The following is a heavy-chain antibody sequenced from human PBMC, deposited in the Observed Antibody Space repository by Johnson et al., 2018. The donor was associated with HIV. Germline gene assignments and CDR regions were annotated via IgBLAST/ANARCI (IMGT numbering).Heavy chain of an antibody. V-gene: IGHV3-33*08. CDR1: GFTFSSYA. J-gene: IGHJ3*02. D-gene: IGHD1-1*01. Sequence: QVQLVESGGGVVQPERSLRLSCAASGFTFSSYALHWVRQAPGKGLEWVTFIRYDGSNSYYVDSVKGRFTISRDNSKNTLSLQMNSLRAEDTAVYYCARDSLETSDGAFDIWVQGTMVTVSS. CDR3: ARDSLETSDGAFDI. CDR2: IRYDGSNS.